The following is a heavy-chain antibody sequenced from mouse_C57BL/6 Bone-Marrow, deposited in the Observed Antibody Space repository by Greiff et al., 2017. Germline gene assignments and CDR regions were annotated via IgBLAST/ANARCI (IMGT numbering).Heavy chain of an antibody. CDR3: ARSPIYYYGSSFPFAY. CDR1: GYTFTSYW. D-gene: IGHD1-1*01. V-gene: IGHV1-64*01. J-gene: IGHJ3*01. CDR2: IHPNSGST. Sequence: QVQLQQPGAELVKPGASVKLSCKASGYTFTSYWMHWVKQRPGQGLEWIGMIHPNSGSTNYNEKFKSKATLTVDKSSSTAYMQLSSLTSEDSAVYYCARSPIYYYGSSFPFAYWGQGTLVTVSA.